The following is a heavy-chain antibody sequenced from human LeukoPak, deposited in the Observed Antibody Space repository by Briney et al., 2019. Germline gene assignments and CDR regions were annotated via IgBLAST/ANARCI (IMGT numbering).Heavy chain of an antibody. V-gene: IGHV4-34*01. CDR3: TRSGLTGMREYPRADYYYYGMDV. CDR2: INYLGSG. D-gene: IGHD2-2*02. Sequence: SETLSLTCVVSGGSFSGYLWSWIRQTPGKGLAWIGEINYLGSGNYNPSLTSRVSISLDTSKTQFFLKATSVTAADTAVYFCTRSGLTGMREYPRADYYYYGMDVWGQGTAVTVSS. CDR1: GGSFSGYL. J-gene: IGHJ6*01.